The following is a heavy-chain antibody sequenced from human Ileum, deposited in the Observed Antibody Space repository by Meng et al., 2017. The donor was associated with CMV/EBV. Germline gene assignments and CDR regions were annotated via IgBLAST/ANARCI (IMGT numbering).Heavy chain of an antibody. Sequence: LLEWGPGLVTPSATLSLTCTVTGGSISSGTYYWAWIRQSPGKGLEWIGSIYYSGSTYDNPSLKSRVTMSVDTFKNQFSLKLTSVTAADTAVYYCAGDWGPYSSRGYFDPWGQGTLVTVSS. CDR2: IYYSGST. D-gene: IGHD6-13*01. CDR3: AGDWGPYSSRGYFDP. J-gene: IGHJ5*02. CDR1: GGSISSGTYY. V-gene: IGHV4-39*07.